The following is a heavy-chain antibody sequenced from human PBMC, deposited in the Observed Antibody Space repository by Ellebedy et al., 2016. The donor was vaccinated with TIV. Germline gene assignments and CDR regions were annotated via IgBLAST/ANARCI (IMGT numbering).Heavy chain of an antibody. V-gene: IGHV3-23*01. CDR2: IVGSGGSR. J-gene: IGHJ4*02. Sequence: PGGSLRLSCAASGFTFNNAWMTWVRQAPGEGLEWVAGIVGSGGSRYADSVKGRFTISRDNSKSTLDLQMNSLRAEDTAVYDCAGAILKAYWGQGTLVTVSS. CDR1: GFTFNNAW. CDR3: AGAILKAY. D-gene: IGHD3-3*01.